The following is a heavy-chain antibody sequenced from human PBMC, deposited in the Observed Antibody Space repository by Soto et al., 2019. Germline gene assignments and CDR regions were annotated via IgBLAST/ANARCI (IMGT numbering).Heavy chain of an antibody. CDR1: GFTFDDYG. CDR3: ARGAHVLLMSAGYYYMDV. CDR2: INWNGGST. V-gene: IGHV3-20*01. J-gene: IGHJ6*03. Sequence: GGSLRLSCAASGFTFDDYGMSWVRQAPGKGLEWVSGINWNGGSTGYADSVKGRFTISRDNAKNSLYLQMNSLRAEDTALYHCARGAHVLLMSAGYYYMDVWGKGTTVTVSS. D-gene: IGHD3-10*01.